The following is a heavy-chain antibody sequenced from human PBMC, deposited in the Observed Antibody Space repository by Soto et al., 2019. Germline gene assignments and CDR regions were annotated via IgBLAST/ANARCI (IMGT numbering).Heavy chain of an antibody. V-gene: IGHV1-69*01. Sequence: QVQLVQSGAEVKKPGSSVKVSCKASGGTFSSYAISWVRQAPGQGLEWMGGIIPIFGTANYAQKFQGRVTSTADESTSTAYMELSSLRSEDTAVYYCARDRIAATREVNYYYGMDVWGQGPTVTVSS. D-gene: IGHD6-6*01. J-gene: IGHJ6*02. CDR2: IIPIFGTA. CDR3: ARDRIAATREVNYYYGMDV. CDR1: GGTFSSYA.